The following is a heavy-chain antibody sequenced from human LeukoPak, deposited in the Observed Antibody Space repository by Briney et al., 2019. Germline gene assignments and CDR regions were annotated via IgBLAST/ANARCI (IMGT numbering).Heavy chain of an antibody. CDR1: GFTFSSYA. V-gene: IGHV3-23*01. J-gene: IGHJ4*02. CDR3: AKDPPSDCGGDCYYDY. CDR2: ISGSGGST. Sequence: GGSLRLSCAASGFTFSSYAMSWVRQAPGKGLEWVSAISGSGGSTYYADSVKGRFTTSRDNSKNTLYLQMNSLRAEDTAVYYCAKDPPSDCGGDCYYDYWGQGTLVTVSS. D-gene: IGHD2-21*02.